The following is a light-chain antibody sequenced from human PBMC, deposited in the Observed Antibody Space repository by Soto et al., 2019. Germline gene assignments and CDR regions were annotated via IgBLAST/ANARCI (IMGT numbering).Light chain of an antibody. Sequence: EIVLTQSPGTLSLSPGERATLSCRASQSVSSSYLAWYQQKPGQAPRLLIYGASSRATGIPDRFSGSGSGTDFTLTISRQEPEDFAVYYCQQFGTSVPITFGQGTRLEIK. J-gene: IGKJ5*01. CDR2: GAS. CDR1: QSVSSSY. CDR3: QQFGTSVPIT. V-gene: IGKV3-20*01.